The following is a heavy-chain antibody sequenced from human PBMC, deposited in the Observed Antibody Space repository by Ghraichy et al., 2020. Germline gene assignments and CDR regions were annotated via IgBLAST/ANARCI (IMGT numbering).Heavy chain of an antibody. J-gene: IGHJ4*02. V-gene: IGHV3-48*04. D-gene: IGHD3/OR15-3a*01. CDR3: AREGFFSGLDY. CDR2: ISERSII. Sequence: GGSLRLSCAASGFTFSTYSMQWVRQAPGKGLEWISYISERSIISYADSVKGRLTISRDNAKNSLYLEMNSLRAEDTAVYFCAREGFFSGLDYWGQGTLVTVSS. CDR1: GFTFSTYS.